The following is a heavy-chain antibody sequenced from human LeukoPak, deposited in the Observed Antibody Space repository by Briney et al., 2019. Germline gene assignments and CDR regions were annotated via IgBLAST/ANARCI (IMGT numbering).Heavy chain of an antibody. D-gene: IGHD7-27*01. J-gene: IGHJ4*02. CDR1: GFTFSSYG. V-gene: IGHV3-33*01. CDR2: IWYDGSNT. CDR3: ARDYHWGCDY. Sequence: GGSLRLSCAASGFTFSSYGMHWVRQAPGKGLEWVAIIWYDGSNTYYADSVKGRFTISRDNSKNTLYLQMNSLKAEDTAVYYCARDYHWGCDYWGQGILVSVSS.